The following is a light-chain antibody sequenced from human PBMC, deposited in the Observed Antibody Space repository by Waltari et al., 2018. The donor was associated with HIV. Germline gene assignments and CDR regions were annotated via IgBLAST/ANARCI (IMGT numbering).Light chain of an antibody. CDR1: SSNIGADFD. CDR3: QSYDSSLSGVI. CDR2: RDS. Sequence: QSVLTQPPSVSGAPGQRVTVSCTVSSSNIGADFDVHWYQQLPGKAPKLLIFRDSNRSSGVPDRFSGSKSGTSASLAITGLQAEDEADYHCQSYDSSLSGVIFGGGTKLTVL. J-gene: IGLJ2*01. V-gene: IGLV1-40*01.